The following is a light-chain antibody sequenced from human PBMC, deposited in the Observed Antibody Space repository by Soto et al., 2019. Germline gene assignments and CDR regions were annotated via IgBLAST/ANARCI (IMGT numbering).Light chain of an antibody. J-gene: IGKJ1*01. CDR2: AAS. Sequence: DIQITASPSSLSSSVGDRVTITCRASQSISSYLNWYQQKPGKAPKLLIYAASSLQSGVPSRFSGSGSGTDFTLTISSLQPEDFATYYCQQSYSTPRTFGQGTNVDIK. CDR3: QQSYSTPRT. V-gene: IGKV1-39*01. CDR1: QSISSY.